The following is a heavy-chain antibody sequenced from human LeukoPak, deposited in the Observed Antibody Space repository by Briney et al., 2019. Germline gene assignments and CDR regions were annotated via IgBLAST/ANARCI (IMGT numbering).Heavy chain of an antibody. Sequence: GGSRRLSCAASGFTVSSCAMTWVRQAPGKGLEWVAAISGAGTSTYYADSVKGRFTISRDNSKNTLYLQMSSLRAEDTALYYCAKVQSADYYDTGGYYFVHYFFDYWGQGSLVTVSS. V-gene: IGHV3-23*01. D-gene: IGHD3-22*01. CDR1: GFTVSSCA. CDR3: AKVQSADYYDTGGYYFVHYFFDY. CDR2: ISGAGTST. J-gene: IGHJ4*02.